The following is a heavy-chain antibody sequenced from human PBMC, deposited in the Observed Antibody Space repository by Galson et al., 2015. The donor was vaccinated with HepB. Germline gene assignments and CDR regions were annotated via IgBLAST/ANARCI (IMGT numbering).Heavy chain of an antibody. D-gene: IGHD3-3*01. CDR2: ISYDGGNK. V-gene: IGHV3-30-3*01. J-gene: IGHJ6*02. Sequence: SLRLSCAASGFTFSSYAMHWVRQAPGKGLEWVAVISYDGGNKYYADSVKGRITISRDNSKNTLYLQMNSLRAEDTAVYYCARSKVPYYDFWSGYSNYYGMDVWGQGTTVTVSS. CDR1: GFTFSSYA. CDR3: ARSKVPYYDFWSGYSNYYGMDV.